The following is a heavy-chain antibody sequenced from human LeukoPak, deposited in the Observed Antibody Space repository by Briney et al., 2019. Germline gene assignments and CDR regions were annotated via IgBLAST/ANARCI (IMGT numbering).Heavy chain of an antibody. D-gene: IGHD1-26*01. Sequence: GGSLRLSCAASGLTFSSHWMHWVRQAPGKGLVWVSRITNDGSSTTYADSVKGRFTISRDNAKNSLYLQMNSLRAEDTAVYYCARDEREWELPDPYYYYGMDVWGQGTTVTVSS. V-gene: IGHV3-74*01. CDR2: ITNDGSST. J-gene: IGHJ6*02. CDR3: ARDEREWELPDPYYYYGMDV. CDR1: GLTFSSHW.